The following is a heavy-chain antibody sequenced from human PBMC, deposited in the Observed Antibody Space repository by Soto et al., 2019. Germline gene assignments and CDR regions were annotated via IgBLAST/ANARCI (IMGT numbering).Heavy chain of an antibody. J-gene: IGHJ6*02. CDR2: IDPSDSYT. Sequence: PGESLKISCKGSGYSFTSYWISWVLQIPGKGLEWMGRIDPSDSYTNYSPSFQGHVTISADKSISTAYLQWSSLKASDTAMYYCARRVVATTRYGMDVWGQGTTVTVSS. CDR1: GYSFTSYW. D-gene: IGHD5-12*01. V-gene: IGHV5-10-1*01. CDR3: ARRVVATTRYGMDV.